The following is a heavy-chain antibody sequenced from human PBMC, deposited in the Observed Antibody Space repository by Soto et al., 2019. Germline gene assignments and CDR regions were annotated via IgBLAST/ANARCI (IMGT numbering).Heavy chain of an antibody. CDR1: GFTFSSYG. CDR2: ISYDGSNK. V-gene: IGHV3-30*18. J-gene: IGHJ6*02. CDR3: AKDLQDIVVVVTAKALSGYGMDV. D-gene: IGHD2-15*01. Sequence: GSLRLSCAASGFTFSSYGMHWVRQAPGKGLEWVAVISYDGSNKFYADSVKGRFTISRDNSKNTLHLQMNSLRAEDTAVYYCAKDLQDIVVVVTAKALSGYGMDVWGQGTTVTVSS.